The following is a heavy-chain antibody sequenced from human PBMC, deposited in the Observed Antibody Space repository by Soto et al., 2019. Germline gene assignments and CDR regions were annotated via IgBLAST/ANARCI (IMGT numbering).Heavy chain of an antibody. J-gene: IGHJ5*02. CDR3: ARGAGGRSGHFDP. V-gene: IGHV4-59*01. CDR2: IYYSGSP. CDR1: GGSFSGYH. Sequence: SETLSLTCAVYGGSFSGYHWSWIRQPPGKGLEWLGYIYYSGSPNYNPSLKSRVTMSVDTSKSQFSLRLNSVTAADTAVYYCARGAGGRSGHFDPWGQGTLVTVSS. D-gene: IGHD2-15*01.